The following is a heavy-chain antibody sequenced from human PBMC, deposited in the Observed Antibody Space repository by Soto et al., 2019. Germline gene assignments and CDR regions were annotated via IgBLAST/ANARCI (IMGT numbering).Heavy chain of an antibody. J-gene: IGHJ5*02. D-gene: IGHD2-15*01. CDR3: ATAPPSYCSGGSCYVSWFDP. CDR2: FDPEDGET. CDR1: GYTLTELS. Sequence: AASVKVSCKVSGYTLTELSMHWVRQAPGKGLEWMGGFDPEDGETIYAQKFQGRVTMTEDTSTDTAYMELSSLRSEDTAVYYCATAPPSYCSGGSCYVSWFDPWGQGTLVTVSS. V-gene: IGHV1-24*01.